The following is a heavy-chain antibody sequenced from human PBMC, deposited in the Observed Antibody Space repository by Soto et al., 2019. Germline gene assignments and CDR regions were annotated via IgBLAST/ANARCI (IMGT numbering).Heavy chain of an antibody. V-gene: IGHV3-30*03. D-gene: IGHD2-8*02. Sequence: QVQLVESGGGVVQPGRSLRLSCAASGFTFSNSGMHWVHQAPGKGLEWVAVISFDGSTKYYADSVKGRFTISRDNSKNTLYLEMNSLRGDDAAVYYCTGQIASGYWGQGTLVTVSS. J-gene: IGHJ4*02. CDR2: ISFDGSTK. CDR1: GFTFSNSG. CDR3: TGQIASGY.